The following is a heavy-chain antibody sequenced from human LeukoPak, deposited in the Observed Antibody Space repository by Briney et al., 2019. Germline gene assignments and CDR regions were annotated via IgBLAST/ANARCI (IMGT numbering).Heavy chain of an antibody. V-gene: IGHV3-23*01. CDR1: GFTFKKYA. J-gene: IGHJ4*02. CDR3: AKDRQGGYRSY. Sequence: PGGSLRLSCSASGFTFKKYALSWVRQAAGKGLEWVSDISGSGGSTCSAPSVKGRFTISRDNSKTPPYPQLNSLRVEDTAAYYCAKDRQGGYRSYCGQGTLATVYS. D-gene: IGHD5-18*01. CDR2: ISGSGGST.